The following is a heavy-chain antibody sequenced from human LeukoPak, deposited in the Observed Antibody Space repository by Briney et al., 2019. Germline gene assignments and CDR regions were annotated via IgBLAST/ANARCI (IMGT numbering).Heavy chain of an antibody. J-gene: IGHJ4*02. CDR3: ARVVPNTYYYEDY. V-gene: IGHV3-53*01. CDR2: IYSGGST. CDR1: GFTFSSYA. Sequence: GGSLRLSCAASGFTFSSYAMSWVRQAPGKGLEWVSVIYSGGSTYYADSVKGRFTISRDNSKNTLYLQMNSLRAEDTAVYYCARVVPNTYYYEDYWGQGTLVTVSS. D-gene: IGHD3-22*01.